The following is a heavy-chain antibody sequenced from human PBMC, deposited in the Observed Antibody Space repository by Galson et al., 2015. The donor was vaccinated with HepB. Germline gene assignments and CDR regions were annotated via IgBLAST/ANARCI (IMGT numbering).Heavy chain of an antibody. CDR1: GFTFSSYG. V-gene: IGHV3-33*08. J-gene: IGHJ5*02. Sequence: SLRLSCAASGFTFSSYGMHWVRQAPGKGLEWVAVIWYDGSNKYYADSVKGRFTISRDNSKNTLYLQMNSLRAEDTAVYYCAREYSSSWSNWFDPWGQGTLVTVSS. CDR3: AREYSSSWSNWFDP. CDR2: IWYDGSNK. D-gene: IGHD6-13*01.